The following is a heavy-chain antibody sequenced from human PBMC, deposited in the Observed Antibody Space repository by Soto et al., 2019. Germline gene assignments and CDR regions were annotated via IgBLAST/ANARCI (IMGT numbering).Heavy chain of an antibody. V-gene: IGHV4-59*01. CDR3: ARGQRGDDDFWSGFRKISYYYYTDV. J-gene: IGHJ6*03. CDR1: GGSISSYY. D-gene: IGHD3-3*01. Sequence: QVQLQESGPGLVKPSETLSLTCTVSGGSISSYYWSWIRQPPGKGLEWIGYIYYSGSTNYNPSLKSRVTISVATSKNQFSLKLSSVTAADTAVYYCARGQRGDDDFWSGFRKISYYYYTDVWGKGTTVTVSS. CDR2: IYYSGST.